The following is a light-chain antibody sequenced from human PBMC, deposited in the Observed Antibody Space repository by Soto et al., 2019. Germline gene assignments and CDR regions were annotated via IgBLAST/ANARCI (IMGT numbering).Light chain of an antibody. CDR2: DAS. V-gene: IGKV1-39*01. CDR1: QTIGTY. Sequence: IEVTQSPSSLAASLGDRVTITCRASQTIGTYVNWYRQKSGAAPELLIYDASTLQSGVPSRFSGSESGTDFTLTISSLQPEDFATYFCQQSYSTPLTFGGGTKVDIK. CDR3: QQSYSTPLT. J-gene: IGKJ4*01.